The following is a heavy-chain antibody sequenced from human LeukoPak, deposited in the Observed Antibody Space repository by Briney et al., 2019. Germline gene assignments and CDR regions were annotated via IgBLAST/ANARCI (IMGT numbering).Heavy chain of an antibody. CDR3: AKDSVSYYHDSSGREAAY. Sequence: PGGSLRLSCAASGFTFSSYGMHWVRQAPGKGLEWVAFIRYDGSNKYYADSVKGRFTISRDNSKNTLYLQMNSLRAEDTAVYYCAKDSVSYYHDSSGREAAYWGQGTLVTVSS. V-gene: IGHV3-30*02. CDR2: IRYDGSNK. J-gene: IGHJ4*02. CDR1: GFTFSSYG. D-gene: IGHD3-22*01.